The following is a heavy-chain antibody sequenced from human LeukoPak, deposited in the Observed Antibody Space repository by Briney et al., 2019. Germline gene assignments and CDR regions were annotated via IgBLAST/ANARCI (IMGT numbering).Heavy chain of an antibody. V-gene: IGHV1-2*02. D-gene: IGHD2-15*01. Sequence: GASVKVSCKASGYTFTDYYIFWVRQAPGQGLEWMGWINPNSGGTNYAQKFQGRVTMTRDTSISTAYMELSRLRSDDTAVYYCARRGYCSGGSCPAALERVGYMDVWGKGTTVTVSS. CDR1: GYTFTDYY. J-gene: IGHJ6*03. CDR2: INPNSGGT. CDR3: ARRGYCSGGSCPAALERVGYMDV.